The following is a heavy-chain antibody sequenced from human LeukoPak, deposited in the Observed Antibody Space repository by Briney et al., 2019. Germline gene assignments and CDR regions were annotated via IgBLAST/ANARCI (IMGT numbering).Heavy chain of an antibody. D-gene: IGHD2-15*01. CDR2: IKQDGSEK. CDR1: GFTFSSYW. CDR3: ARDNGGGSCCYAEYFQH. V-gene: IGHV3-7*01. Sequence: GGSLRLSCAASGFTFSSYWMSWVRQAPGKGLEWVANIKQDGSEKYYVDSVKGRFTISRDNAKNSLYLQMNSLRAEDTAVYYCARDNGGGSCCYAEYFQHWGQGTLVTVSS. J-gene: IGHJ1*01.